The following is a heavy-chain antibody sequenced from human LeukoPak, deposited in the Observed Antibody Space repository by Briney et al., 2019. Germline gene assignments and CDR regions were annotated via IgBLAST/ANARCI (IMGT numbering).Heavy chain of an antibody. J-gene: IGHJ4*02. CDR1: GFTLSSYA. V-gene: IGHV3-23*01. CDR3: ANSAGQLWFFLDY. CDR2: ISGSGGST. D-gene: IGHD5-18*01. Sequence: PGGSLRLSCAASGFTLSSYAMSWVRQAPGKGLEWVSAISGSGGSTYYADSVKSRFTISRDNSKNTLYLQMNSLRAEDTAVYYCANSAGQLWFFLDYWGQGTLVTVSS.